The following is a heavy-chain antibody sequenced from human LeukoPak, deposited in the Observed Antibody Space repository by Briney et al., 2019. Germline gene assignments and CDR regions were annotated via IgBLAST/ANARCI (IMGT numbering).Heavy chain of an antibody. D-gene: IGHD2-15*01. CDR2: ISRAAST. J-gene: IGHJ6*02. Sequence: HPGGSLRLSCAACGVTFSSNYMRWVRQAPGKGLAWVSFISRAASTHSPVSVKRRFNISTHNSYHPLYPQILSLRAQDTAVYYCATLVVSSFYVWGQGTSVTVSS. CDR1: GVTFSSNY. V-gene: IGHV3-53*04. CDR3: ATLVVSSFYV.